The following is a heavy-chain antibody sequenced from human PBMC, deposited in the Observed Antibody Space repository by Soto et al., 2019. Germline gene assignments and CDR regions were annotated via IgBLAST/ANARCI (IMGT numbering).Heavy chain of an antibody. CDR1: GDTFTSNS. J-gene: IGHJ4*01. CDR2: INVYNGNT. V-gene: IGHV1-18*04. Sequence: CKTSGDTFTSNSISWVRQAQGQGLEWMGRINVYNGNTKYAQQLQGRVNLTTNTATSTDYMVLMSLRSHDTAVYYWVRFMSHRSAGLPDYW. CDR3: VRFMSHRSAGLPDY. D-gene: IGHD3-16*01.